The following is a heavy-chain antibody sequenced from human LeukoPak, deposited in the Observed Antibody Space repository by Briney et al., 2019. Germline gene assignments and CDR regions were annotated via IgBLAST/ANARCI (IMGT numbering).Heavy chain of an antibody. CDR2: ISGSGGST. J-gene: IGHJ3*02. CDR3: AKDREIVVATDAFDI. D-gene: IGHD3-22*01. CDR1: GSTFSSYA. Sequence: GGSLRLSCAASGSTFSSYAMSWVRQAPGKGLEWVSAISGSGGSTYYADSVKGRFTISRDNSKNTLYLQMNSLRAEDTAVYYCAKDREIVVATDAFDIWGQGTMVTVSS. V-gene: IGHV3-23*01.